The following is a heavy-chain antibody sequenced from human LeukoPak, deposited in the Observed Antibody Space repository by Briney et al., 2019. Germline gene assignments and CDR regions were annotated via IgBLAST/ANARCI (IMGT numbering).Heavy chain of an antibody. CDR3: AREGGRRRASNFDWFDP. CDR1: GFTFSAYT. V-gene: IGHV3-21*06. J-gene: IGHJ5*02. CDR2: VSSNSAYI. Sequence: GGSLRLSCAASGFTFSAYTMNWVRQAPGKGLEWVSAVSSNSAYIYYADSLRGRFTISRDNAKSLLYLQVNSLRADDTAVYYCAREGGRRRASNFDWFDPWGQGTLVTVSS. D-gene: IGHD3-16*01.